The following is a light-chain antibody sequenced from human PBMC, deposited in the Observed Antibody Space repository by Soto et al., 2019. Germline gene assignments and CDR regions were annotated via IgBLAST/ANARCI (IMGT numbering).Light chain of an antibody. CDR1: SSDVGGYNY. J-gene: IGLJ2*01. CDR3: SSYTSSSVV. CDR2: DVS. Sequence: QSALTQPASVSGSPGQSITISCTGTSSDVGGYNYVSWYQQHPGKAPKLMIYDVSNRPSGVSNRFSVSKSGTTASLTISGLQAEDEADYYSSSYTSSSVVFGGGTKLTVL. V-gene: IGLV2-14*01.